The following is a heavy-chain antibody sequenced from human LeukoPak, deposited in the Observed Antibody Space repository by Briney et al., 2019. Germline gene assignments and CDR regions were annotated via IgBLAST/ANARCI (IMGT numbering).Heavy chain of an antibody. J-gene: IGHJ4*02. Sequence: GGSLRLSCAASGFTFSSYGMHWVRQAPAKGLEWVAVISYDGSNKYYADSVKGRFTISRDNSKNTLYLQMNSLRAEDTAVYYCAKGRMGRNHHFAYWGQGTLVTVSS. V-gene: IGHV3-30*18. CDR2: ISYDGSNK. CDR3: AKGRMGRNHHFAY. D-gene: IGHD2-15*01. CDR1: GFTFSSYG.